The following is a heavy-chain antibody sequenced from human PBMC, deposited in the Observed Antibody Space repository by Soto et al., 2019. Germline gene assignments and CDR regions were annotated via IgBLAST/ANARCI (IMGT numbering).Heavy chain of an antibody. Sequence: QVQLVQSGAEVGKPGASVKVSCKASGYTFTSYDINWVRQASGQGLEWMGWMNPNSGNTGSAQRFQGRLTMTRNTSINTAYMERTSLTSEDAAVYYCARVHTVTTYFDVWGRGTLVAVSS. V-gene: IGHV1-8*01. D-gene: IGHD4-17*01. J-gene: IGHJ2*01. CDR1: GYTFTSYD. CDR2: MNPNSGNT. CDR3: ARVHTVTTYFDV.